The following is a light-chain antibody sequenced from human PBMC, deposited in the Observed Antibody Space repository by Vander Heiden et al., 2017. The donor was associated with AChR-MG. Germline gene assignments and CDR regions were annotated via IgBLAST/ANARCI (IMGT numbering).Light chain of an antibody. J-gene: IGKJ2*01. V-gene: IGKV1-39*01. CDR1: QMITRY. CDR3: QQTFRTPYT. Sequence: DIQMTQSPSSLSASVGDRVTVTCRSSQMITRYLNWYQQKPGKAPKVLIYGASSLQSGVPSRFSGTGSGTDFTLTISSLQPEDFGTYYCQQTFRTPYTFGQGTRVDI. CDR2: GAS.